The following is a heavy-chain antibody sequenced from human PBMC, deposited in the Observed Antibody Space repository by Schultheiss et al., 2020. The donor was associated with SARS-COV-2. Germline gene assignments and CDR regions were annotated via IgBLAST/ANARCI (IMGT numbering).Heavy chain of an antibody. CDR3: ANLHMSGPYNWFDP. V-gene: IGHV4-59*12. D-gene: IGHD2-21*01. J-gene: IGHJ5*02. CDR1: GGSISSYY. Sequence: SETLSLTCTVSGGSISSYYWSWIRQPPGKGLEWIGDINHSGKTNYNPSLKNRVTISLDTSKKQFSLQLSSVTAADTAVYYCANLHMSGPYNWFDPWGQGTLVTVSS. CDR2: INHSGKT.